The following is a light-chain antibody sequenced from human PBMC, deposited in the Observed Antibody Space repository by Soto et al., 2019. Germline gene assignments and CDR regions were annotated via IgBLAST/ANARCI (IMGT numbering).Light chain of an antibody. CDR1: QSISNY. CDR3: QQSYSIPWT. V-gene: IGKV1-39*01. Sequence: DIQMTQSPSSLSASVGDRVTITCRASQSISNYLNWYQQKPGKAPKVLISAASSLQSGVPSRFSGSGSGTDFTLTINSLQPEDFATYYCQQSYSIPWTFGQGTKVEIK. J-gene: IGKJ1*01. CDR2: AAS.